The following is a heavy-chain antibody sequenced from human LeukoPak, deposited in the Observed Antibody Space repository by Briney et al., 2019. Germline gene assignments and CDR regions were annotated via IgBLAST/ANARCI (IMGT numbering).Heavy chain of an antibody. Sequence: GGSLRLSCAASGFTFSSYAMHWVRQAPGKGLEWVAVISYDGSNKYYADSVKGRFTISRDNSKNTLYLQMNSLRAEDTAVYYCARDRLLRFGELSRQNWFDPWGQGTLVTVSS. D-gene: IGHD3-10*01. V-gene: IGHV3-30*04. CDR1: GFTFSSYA. J-gene: IGHJ5*02. CDR3: ARDRLLRFGELSRQNWFDP. CDR2: ISYDGSNK.